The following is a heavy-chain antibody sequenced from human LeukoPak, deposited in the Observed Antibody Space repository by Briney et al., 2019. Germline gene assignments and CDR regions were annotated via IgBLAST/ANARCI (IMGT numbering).Heavy chain of an antibody. V-gene: IGHV3-23*01. J-gene: IGHJ3*02. CDR3: AKDRLVGSSGYYPGDAFDI. CDR1: GFTFSSYA. CDR2: ISGSGGST. D-gene: IGHD3-22*01. Sequence: PGGSLSLSCAASGFTFSSYAMSWVRQAPGKGPEWVSAISGSGGSTYYADSVKGRFTISRDNSKNTLYLQMNSLRAEDTAVYYCAKDRLVGSSGYYPGDAFDIWGQGTMVTVSS.